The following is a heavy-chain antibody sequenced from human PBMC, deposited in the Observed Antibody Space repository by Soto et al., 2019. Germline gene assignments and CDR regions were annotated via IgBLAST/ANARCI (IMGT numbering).Heavy chain of an antibody. V-gene: IGHV1-18*01. CDR3: ARVSATGTRWFDP. CDR1: GYTFNNYG. J-gene: IGHJ5*02. Sequence: ASVKVSCKASGYTFNNYGITWVRQAPGQGLEWLGWISAYNGNTNYAQNLHVRMTLTTDTSTATAYMELRSLRSDDTAVYYCARVSATGTRWFDPWGQGTPVTVSS. D-gene: IGHD2-8*01. CDR2: ISAYNGNT.